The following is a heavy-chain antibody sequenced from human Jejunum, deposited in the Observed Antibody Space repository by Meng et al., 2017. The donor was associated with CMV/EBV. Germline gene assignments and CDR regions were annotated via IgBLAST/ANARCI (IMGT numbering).Heavy chain of an antibody. D-gene: IGHD6-6*01. V-gene: IGHV3-66*02. Sequence: FTVSSNSMSWVRQTPGKGLEWVSVLYSGGITYYADSVKGRFTISRDNSKNTLYLQMNSLRAEDTAVYYCAREHFISSYYYYAMDVWGQGTTVTVSS. CDR2: LYSGGIT. CDR1: FTVSSNS. J-gene: IGHJ6*02. CDR3: AREHFISSYYYYAMDV.